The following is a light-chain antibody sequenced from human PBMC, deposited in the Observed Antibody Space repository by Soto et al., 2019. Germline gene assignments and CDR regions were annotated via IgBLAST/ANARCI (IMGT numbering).Light chain of an antibody. Sequence: EVVLTQSPATLSLSPGERATLSCRASQNVRTFLDWYQQKPGQAPRLLIYGASNRATGIPARFSGSGSGTEFTLTISSLEPEDFAVYYCQQHSHWPPWTFGQGPKVDIK. CDR2: GAS. CDR3: QQHSHWPPWT. CDR1: QNVRTF. V-gene: IGKV3-11*01. J-gene: IGKJ1*01.